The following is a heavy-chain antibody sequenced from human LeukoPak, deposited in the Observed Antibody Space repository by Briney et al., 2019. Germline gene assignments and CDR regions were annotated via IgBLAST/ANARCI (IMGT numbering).Heavy chain of an antibody. D-gene: IGHD7-27*01. Sequence: GGSLRLSCAASGFTFSSYAMSWVRQAPGKGLEWVSAISGSGGSTYYADSVKGRFTISRDNSKNTLYLQMNSLRAEDTAVYYCATSSGVARHFYYYGMDVWGQGTTVTVSS. V-gene: IGHV3-23*01. CDR3: ATSSGVARHFYYYGMDV. J-gene: IGHJ6*02. CDR1: GFTFSSYA. CDR2: ISGSGGST.